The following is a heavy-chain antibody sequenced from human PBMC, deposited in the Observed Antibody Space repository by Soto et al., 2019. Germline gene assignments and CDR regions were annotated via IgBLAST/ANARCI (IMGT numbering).Heavy chain of an antibody. CDR2: IATYNTNK. CDR3: PRVLRGGVNGFDP. D-gene: IGHD3-10*01. V-gene: IGHV1-18*01. CDR1: GDTFTNFG. Sequence: ASVKVSCKTSGDTFTNFGLRWVRQAPGHGLEWMGWIATYNTNKNYAQKFKGSLTLSTDTSTSTAYMELKSLRYADAAVYHCPRVLRGGVNGFDPWRQGTLVPV. J-gene: IGHJ5*02.